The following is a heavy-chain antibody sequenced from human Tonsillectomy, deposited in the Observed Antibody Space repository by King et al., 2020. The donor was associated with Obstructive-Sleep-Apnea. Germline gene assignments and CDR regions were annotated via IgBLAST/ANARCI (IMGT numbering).Heavy chain of an antibody. V-gene: IGHV4-59*08. CDR3: ARLATYYDILTGFYYYYGMDV. J-gene: IGHJ6*02. CDR1: GGSISSYY. CDR2: IYYSVST. D-gene: IGHD3-9*01. Sequence: QLQESGPGLVKPSETLSLTCTVSGGSISSYYWSWIRQPPGKGLEWIGYIYYSVSTNYNPSLKGRVTISVDTSKTQFSLKLSSVTAADTAVYYCARLATYYDILTGFYYYYGMDVWGQGTTVTVSS.